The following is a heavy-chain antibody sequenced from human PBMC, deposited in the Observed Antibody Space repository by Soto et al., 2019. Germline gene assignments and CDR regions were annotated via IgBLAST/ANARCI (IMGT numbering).Heavy chain of an antibody. Sequence: QITLKESGPTLVKPTQTLTLTCTFSGFSLSTSGVGVGWIRQPPGKALEWLALIYWDDDKRYSPSLKSRLTITKDTSKNQVVLTMTNMDPVDTATYYCAHRPGSGWYNWFDPWGQGTLVTVSS. D-gene: IGHD6-19*01. CDR3: AHRPGSGWYNWFDP. J-gene: IGHJ5*02. V-gene: IGHV2-5*02. CDR1: GFSLSTSGVG. CDR2: IYWDDDK.